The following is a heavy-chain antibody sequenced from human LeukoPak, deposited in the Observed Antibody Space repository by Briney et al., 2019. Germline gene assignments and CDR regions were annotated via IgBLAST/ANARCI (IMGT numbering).Heavy chain of an antibody. CDR3: ARDVNSITVTPTFDY. D-gene: IGHD4-17*01. CDR2: IYTSGRT. CDR1: GGSISSGSSY. J-gene: IGHJ4*02. V-gene: IGHV4-61*02. Sequence: PSQTLSLTCTVSGGSISSGSSYWRWIRQPAGKGLEWIGRIYTSGRTNYNPSLKSRVAISVDTSKNQFSLKLSSVTAADTAVYYCARDVNSITVTPTFDYWGQGTLVTVSS.